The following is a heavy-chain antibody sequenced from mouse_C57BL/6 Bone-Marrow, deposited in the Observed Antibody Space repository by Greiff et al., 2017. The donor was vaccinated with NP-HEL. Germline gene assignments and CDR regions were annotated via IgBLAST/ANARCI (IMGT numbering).Heavy chain of an antibody. Sequence: VQLQQPGAELVKPGASVKLSCKASGYTFTSYWMHWVKQRPGQGLEWIGMIHPNSGSTNYNEKFKSKATLTVDKSSSTAYMQLSSLTSEDSAVYYCARSGSSFTYAMDYWGQGTSVTVSS. CDR1: GYTFTSYW. CDR3: ARSGSSFTYAMDY. J-gene: IGHJ4*01. D-gene: IGHD1-1*01. V-gene: IGHV1-64*01. CDR2: IHPNSGST.